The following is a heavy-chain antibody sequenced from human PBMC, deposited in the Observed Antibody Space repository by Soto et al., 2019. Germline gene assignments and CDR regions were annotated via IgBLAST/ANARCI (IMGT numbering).Heavy chain of an antibody. V-gene: IGHV1-69*01. Sequence: QVQLVQSGAEVKKPGSSVKVSCKASGGTFSSYAISWVRQAPGQGLEWMGGIIPIFGTANYAQKFQGRVTITADESTSTAYMELSSLRSEDTAVYYCARPWSGYPAGYYYGMDVWGQGTTVTVSS. CDR2: IIPIFGTA. J-gene: IGHJ6*02. CDR1: GGTFSSYA. CDR3: ARPWSGYPAGYYYGMDV. D-gene: IGHD3-3*01.